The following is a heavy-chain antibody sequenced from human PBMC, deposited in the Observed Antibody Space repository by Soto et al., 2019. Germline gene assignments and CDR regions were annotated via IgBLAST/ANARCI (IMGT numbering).Heavy chain of an antibody. D-gene: IGHD4-17*01. J-gene: IGHJ3*01. CDR1: GYTFINYG. CDR2: ITDYNGST. V-gene: IGHV1-18*04. CDR3: ARDDFGDLWRSLDV. Sequence: QVQFMQSGAEVKKSGASVKVSCKASGYTFINYGIIWVRQAPGQGLEWMGWITDYNGSTKYARKFQDRVTMTTDTSTSTAYMELRSLRSDDTAIYFCARDDFGDLWRSLDVWGQGTMVTVSS.